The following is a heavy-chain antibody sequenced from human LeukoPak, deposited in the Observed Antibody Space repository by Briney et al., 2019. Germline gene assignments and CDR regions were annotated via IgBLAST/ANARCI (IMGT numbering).Heavy chain of an antibody. D-gene: IGHD2-2*01. V-gene: IGHV4-59*08. J-gene: IGHJ6*03. CDR1: GASIRSYY. CDR3: ARHFLDCSSTSCYRPYYYYMDV. Sequence: SETLSLTCTVSGASIRSYYWTWIRQPPGKGLEWIGYVYYSGRTNYNPSLKSRVTISVDTSKNQFSLKLSSVTAADTAVYYCARHFLDCSSTSCYRPYYYYMDVWGKGTTVTVSS. CDR2: VYYSGRT.